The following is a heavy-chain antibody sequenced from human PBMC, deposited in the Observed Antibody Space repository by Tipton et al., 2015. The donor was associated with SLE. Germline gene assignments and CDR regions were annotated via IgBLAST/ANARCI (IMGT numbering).Heavy chain of an antibody. J-gene: IGHJ3*01. D-gene: IGHD3-10*01. Sequence: TLSLTCTVSSGSVSSGAYYWSWIRQHPGKGLEWIGYVFSSGTTYYNPSLQGRLSMSLDTSKNQLSLQLSSVTSADTAVYYCARHLGVIVAFEVWGQGTVLTVSS. CDR3: ARHLGVIVAFEV. V-gene: IGHV4-31*03. CDR2: VFSSGTT. CDR1: SGSVSSGAYY.